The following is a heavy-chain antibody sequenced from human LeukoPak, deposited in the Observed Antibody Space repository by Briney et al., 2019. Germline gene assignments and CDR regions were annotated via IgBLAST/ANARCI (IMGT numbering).Heavy chain of an antibody. CDR3: ARRFAPSRNDAFDI. J-gene: IGHJ3*02. D-gene: IGHD3-10*01. CDR1: GGSINSSSYY. CDR2: IYYSGST. Sequence: PSETLSLPCTFSGGSINSSSYYWGWIRPPPGKGLEWIGTIYYSGSTYYNPSLKSRVTISVDTSKNQFSLKLSSVTASDTAVYSCARRFAPSRNDAFDIWGQGTMVTVSS. V-gene: IGHV4-39*01.